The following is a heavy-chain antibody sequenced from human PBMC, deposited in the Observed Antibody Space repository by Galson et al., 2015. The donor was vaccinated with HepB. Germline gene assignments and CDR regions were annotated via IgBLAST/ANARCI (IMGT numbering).Heavy chain of an antibody. J-gene: IGHJ4*02. CDR1: GFTFSSYS. CDR2: ISSSSSYI. V-gene: IGHV3-21*01. CDR3: ASFGFGVVGATS. Sequence: SLRLSCAASGFTFSSYSMNWVRQAPGKGLEWVSSISSSSSYIYYADSVKGRFTISRDNAKNSLYLQMNSLRAEDTAVYYCASFGFGVVGATSWGQGTLVTVSS. D-gene: IGHD1-26*01.